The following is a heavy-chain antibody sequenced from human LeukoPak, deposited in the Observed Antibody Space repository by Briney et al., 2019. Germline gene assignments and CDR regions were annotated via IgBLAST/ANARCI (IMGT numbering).Heavy chain of an antibody. CDR3: AKTTSIYCSGGSCYKVRYYYYMDV. Sequence: PGGSLRLSCAASGFTFSSYGMHWVRQAPGKGLEWVAFIRYDGSNKYYADSVKGRFTISRDNSKNTLYLQMNSLRAEDTAVYYCAKTTSIYCSGGSCYKVRYYYYMDVWGKGTTVTISS. J-gene: IGHJ6*03. CDR1: GFTFSSYG. V-gene: IGHV3-30*02. D-gene: IGHD2-15*01. CDR2: IRYDGSNK.